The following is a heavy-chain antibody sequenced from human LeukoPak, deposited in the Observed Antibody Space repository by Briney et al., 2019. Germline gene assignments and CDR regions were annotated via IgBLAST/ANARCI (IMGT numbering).Heavy chain of an antibody. CDR3: ARDPAAGTIHDAFDI. V-gene: IGHV1-69*13. CDR1: GGTFSSYA. CDR2: IIPIFGTA. Sequence: ASVKVSCKASGGTFSSYAISWVRQAPGQGLEWMGGIIPIFGTANYAQKFQGRVTITADESTGTAYMELSSLRSEDTAVYYCARDPAAGTIHDAFDIWGQGTMVTVSS. J-gene: IGHJ3*02. D-gene: IGHD6-13*01.